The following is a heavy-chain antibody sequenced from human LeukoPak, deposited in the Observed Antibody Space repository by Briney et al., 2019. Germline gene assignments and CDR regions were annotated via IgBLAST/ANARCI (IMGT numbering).Heavy chain of an antibody. CDR2: TFNSGST. J-gene: IGHJ6*03. Sequence: SETLSLTCTVSGGSISSSKYYWGWIRQPPGKGLEWIGTTFNSGSTHYNPSLKSRVTISVDTSKNQFSLNLSSVTAADTAVYYCARALAAAGTSSTNYYYYYMDVWGKGTTVTISS. CDR1: GGSISSSKYY. D-gene: IGHD6-13*01. CDR3: ARALAAAGTSSTNYYYYYMDV. V-gene: IGHV4-39*01.